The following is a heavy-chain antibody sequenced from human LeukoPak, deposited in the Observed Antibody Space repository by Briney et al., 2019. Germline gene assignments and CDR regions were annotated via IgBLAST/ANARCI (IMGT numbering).Heavy chain of an antibody. Sequence: GRSLRLSCAASGFTFDDYAMHWVRHAPGKGLEWVSGISWNSGSIGYADSVKGRFTISRDNAKNSLYLQMNSLRAEDTALYYCAKATRVATIFQEFDYWGQGTLVTVSS. CDR2: ISWNSGSI. J-gene: IGHJ4*02. V-gene: IGHV3-9*01. D-gene: IGHD5-12*01. CDR1: GFTFDDYA. CDR3: AKATRVATIFQEFDY.